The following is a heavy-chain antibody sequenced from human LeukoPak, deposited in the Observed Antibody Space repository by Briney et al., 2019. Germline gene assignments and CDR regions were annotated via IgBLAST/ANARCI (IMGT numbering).Heavy chain of an antibody. J-gene: IGHJ5*02. CDR3: AREVTTVVTQGWFDP. CDR2: IYYSGST. Sequence: SETLPLTCTVSGGSISSSSYYWGWIRQPPGKGLEWIGSIYYSGSTYYNPSLKSRVTISVDTSKNQFSLRLSSVTAADTAVYYCAREVTTVVTQGWFDPWGQGTLVTVSS. D-gene: IGHD4-23*01. V-gene: IGHV4-39*07. CDR1: GGSISSSSYY.